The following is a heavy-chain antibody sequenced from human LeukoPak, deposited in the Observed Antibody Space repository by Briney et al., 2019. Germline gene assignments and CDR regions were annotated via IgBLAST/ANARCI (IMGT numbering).Heavy chain of an antibody. CDR3: ARGAPVEMATTYYFDY. J-gene: IGHJ4*02. Sequence: PSETLSLTCTVSGGSISSYYWSWIRQPPGEGLEWIGYIYYSGSTNYNPSLKSRVTISVDTSKNQFSLKLSSVTAADTAVYYCARGAPVEMATTYYFDYWGQGTLVTVSS. CDR2: IYYSGST. D-gene: IGHD5-24*01. CDR1: GGSISSYY. V-gene: IGHV4-59*01.